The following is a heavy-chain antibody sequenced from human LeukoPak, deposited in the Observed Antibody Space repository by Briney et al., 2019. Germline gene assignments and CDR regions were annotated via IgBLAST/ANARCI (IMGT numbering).Heavy chain of an antibody. D-gene: IGHD6-19*01. CDR3: LRHEEVGGMFYLDY. Sequence: GESLKSYCKGSGYSFNRFWIGWVRQMPGKGLQWMGIIYPGDSHTRFSPSFQGQVTISADKSISTAYLQWSSLKASDTAMYYCLRHEEVGGMFYLDYWGQGTLVYVSS. V-gene: IGHV5-51*01. J-gene: IGHJ4*02. CDR1: GYSFNRFW. CDR2: IYPGDSHT.